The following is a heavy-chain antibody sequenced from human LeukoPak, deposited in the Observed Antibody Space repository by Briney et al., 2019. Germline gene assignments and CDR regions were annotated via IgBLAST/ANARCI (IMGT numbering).Heavy chain of an antibody. CDR2: ISYDGSNK. CDR1: GFTFSSYA. Sequence: GGSLRLSCAASGFTFSSYAMHWVRQAPGKGLEWVAVISYDGSNKYYADSVKGRFTISRDNSKNTLYLQVNSLRAEDTAVYYCARSTVTTSTLVDPWGQGTLVTVSS. CDR3: ARSTVTTSTLVDP. V-gene: IGHV3-30-3*01. J-gene: IGHJ5*02. D-gene: IGHD4-17*01.